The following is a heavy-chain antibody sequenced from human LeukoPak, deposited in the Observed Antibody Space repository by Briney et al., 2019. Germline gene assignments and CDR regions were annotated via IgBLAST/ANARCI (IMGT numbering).Heavy chain of an antibody. CDR2: IPYDGSNK. CDR3: ARGYGDYASYGMDV. D-gene: IGHD4-17*01. V-gene: IGHV3-30-3*01. Sequence: GRSLRLSCAASGFTFSSYAMHWVRQAPGKGLEWVAVIPYDGSNKYYADSVKGRFTISRDNSKNTLYLQMNSLRAEDTAVYYCARGYGDYASYGMDVWGQGTTVTVSS. J-gene: IGHJ6*02. CDR1: GFTFSSYA.